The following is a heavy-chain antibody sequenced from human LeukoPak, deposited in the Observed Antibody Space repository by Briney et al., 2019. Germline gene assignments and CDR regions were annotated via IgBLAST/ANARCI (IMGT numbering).Heavy chain of an antibody. J-gene: IGHJ4*02. CDR3: ARGYRDYYDSSGYWMPFDY. D-gene: IGHD3-22*01. CDR1: GGSISSSSYY. Sequence: SETLSLTCTVSGGSISSSSYYWGWIRQPPGKGLEWIGSIYYSGNTYYNPSLKSRVTISVDTSKNQFSLKLSSVTAADTAVYYCARGYRDYYDSSGYWMPFDYWGQGTLVTVSS. V-gene: IGHV4-39*07. CDR2: IYYSGNT.